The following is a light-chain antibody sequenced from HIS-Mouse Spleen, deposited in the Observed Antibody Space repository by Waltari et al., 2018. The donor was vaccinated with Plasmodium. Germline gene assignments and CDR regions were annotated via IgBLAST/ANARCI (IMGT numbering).Light chain of an antibody. CDR2: AAS. J-gene: IGKJ4*01. CDR3: QQLNSYPLT. Sequence: DIQLTQSPSFLSASVGDRVTITCLASQGIRSYLAWYQQKPGKAPKLLIYAASTLQSGVPSSFSGSGSGTEFTLTISSLQPEDFATYYCQQLNSYPLTFGGGTKVEIK. CDR1: QGIRSY. V-gene: IGKV1-9*01.